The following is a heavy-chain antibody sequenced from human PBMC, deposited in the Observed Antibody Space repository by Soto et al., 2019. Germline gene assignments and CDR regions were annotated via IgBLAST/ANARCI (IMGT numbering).Heavy chain of an antibody. Sequence: SETLSLTCSVSGGSISSGGYYWSWIRQLPGRDLEWIGYIYHSGNTYYNSSLKSRLTISVDTSKNQFSLKLTSVTAADTAVYYCARVGISSSDAFDIWGHAKMVTVSS. V-gene: IGHV4-31*03. CDR2: IYHSGNT. D-gene: IGHD6-6*01. CDR3: ARVGISSSDAFDI. J-gene: IGHJ3*02. CDR1: GGSISSGGYY.